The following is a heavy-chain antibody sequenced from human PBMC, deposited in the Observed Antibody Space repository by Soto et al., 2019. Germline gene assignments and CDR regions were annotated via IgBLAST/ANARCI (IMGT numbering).Heavy chain of an antibody. J-gene: IGHJ4*02. D-gene: IGHD3-22*01. Sequence: QVQLVESGGGVVQPGRSLRLSCAASGFTFSSYAMHWVLQAPGKGLEWVAVISYDGSNKYYADSVKGRFTISRDNSKNTLYLQMNSLRAEDTAVYYCARDRYYDSSGFLILYYFDYWGQGTLVTVSS. CDR3: ARDRYYDSSGFLILYYFDY. CDR1: GFTFSSYA. CDR2: ISYDGSNK. V-gene: IGHV3-30-3*01.